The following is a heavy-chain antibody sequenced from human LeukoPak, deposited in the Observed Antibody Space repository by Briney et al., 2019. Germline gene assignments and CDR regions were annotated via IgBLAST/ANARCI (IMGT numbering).Heavy chain of an antibody. V-gene: IGHV5-51*01. Sequence: GESLKISCKGSGYSFTNYWIGWVRQMPGKGLEWMGIIYPDDSDTRYSPSFQGQVTISVDKSISTAYLEWSSLKASDTAMYYCARHVSSSRVAYDVWGQGTMVTVSS. CDR3: ARHVSSSRVAYDV. J-gene: IGHJ3*01. CDR2: IYPDDSDT. CDR1: GYSFTNYW. D-gene: IGHD2-2*01.